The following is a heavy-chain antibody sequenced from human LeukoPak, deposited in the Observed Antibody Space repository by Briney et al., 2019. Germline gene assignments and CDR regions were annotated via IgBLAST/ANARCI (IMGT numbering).Heavy chain of an antibody. CDR1: GFTFSSYE. Sequence: SGGSLRLSCAASGFTFSSYEMNWVRQAPGKGLEGVSYISSSGSNIYYADSVKGRFTISRDNAKNSLYLQMNSLRAEDTAVYYCARVQRGIAVALDYWGQGTLATVSS. D-gene: IGHD6-19*01. CDR2: ISSSGSNI. V-gene: IGHV3-48*03. CDR3: ARVQRGIAVALDY. J-gene: IGHJ4*02.